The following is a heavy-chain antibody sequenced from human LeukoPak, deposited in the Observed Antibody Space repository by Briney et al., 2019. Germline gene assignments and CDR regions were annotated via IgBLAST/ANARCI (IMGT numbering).Heavy chain of an antibody. Sequence: GGSLRLSCAASAFTFDDYAMHWVRQAPGKGLEWVSGINWNSGSIGYADSVKGRFTISRDNAKNSLYSQLNSLRTEDTALYYCAKDHGSGYYYVLDYWGQGTLVTVSS. V-gene: IGHV3-9*01. D-gene: IGHD3-22*01. CDR2: INWNSGSI. J-gene: IGHJ4*02. CDR3: AKDHGSGYYYVLDY. CDR1: AFTFDDYA.